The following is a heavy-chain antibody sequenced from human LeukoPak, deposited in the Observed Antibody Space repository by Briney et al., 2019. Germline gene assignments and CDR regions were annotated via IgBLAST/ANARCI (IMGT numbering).Heavy chain of an antibody. Sequence: GGSLRLSCAASGFTFSSYSMNWVRQAPGKGLEWVSYISSSSSTIYYADSVKGRFTISRDNAKNSLYLQMNSLRAEDTAVYYCARDQDYYGSGSSFDYWGQGTLVTVSS. CDR3: ARDQDYYGSGSSFDY. V-gene: IGHV3-48*04. CDR2: ISSSSSTI. CDR1: GFTFSSYS. J-gene: IGHJ4*02. D-gene: IGHD3-10*01.